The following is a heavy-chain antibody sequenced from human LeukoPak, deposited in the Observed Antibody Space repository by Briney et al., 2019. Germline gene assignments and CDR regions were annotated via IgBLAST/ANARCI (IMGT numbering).Heavy chain of an antibody. CDR2: IYSGGST. Sequence: GGSLRLSCAASGFTVSSNYMSWVRQAPGKGLEWVSVIYSGGSTYYADSVKGRFTISRDNSKNTLYLQMNSLRAEDTAVYYCARGGGPDYYGSGSYRFGLDAFDIWGQGTMVTVSS. CDR1: GFTVSSNY. J-gene: IGHJ3*02. D-gene: IGHD3-10*01. CDR3: ARGGGPDYYGSGSYRFGLDAFDI. V-gene: IGHV3-53*01.